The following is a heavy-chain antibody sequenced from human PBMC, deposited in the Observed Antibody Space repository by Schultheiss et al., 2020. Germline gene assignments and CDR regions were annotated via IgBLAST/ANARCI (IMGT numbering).Heavy chain of an antibody. CDR1: GYTFPGYY. Sequence: ASVKVSCKASGYTFPGYYMHWVRQAPGQGLEWMGWIGAYTDYAQKLQGRVTMTTDTSTSTASMELRSLRSDDTAFYYCARAVGATSGRYYGMDVWGQGTTVTVSS. CDR3: ARAVGATSGRYYGMDV. J-gene: IGHJ6*02. D-gene: IGHD1-26*01. V-gene: IGHV1-18*04. CDR2: IGAYT.